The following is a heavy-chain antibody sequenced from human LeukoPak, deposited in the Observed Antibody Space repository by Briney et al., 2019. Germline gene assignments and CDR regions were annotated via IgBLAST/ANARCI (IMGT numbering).Heavy chain of an antibody. J-gene: IGHJ4*02. D-gene: IGHD3-22*01. V-gene: IGHV3-48*04. CDR3: ARKTSSAKYYYDSSGYPYPLDY. CDR2: IRSSGSTI. Sequence: PGGSLRLSCAASGFTFSSYSMNWVRRAPGKGLEWLPYIRSSGSTIYYADSVKGRFTISRDNAKNSLYLQMNSLRAEDTAVYYCARKTSSAKYYYDSSGYPYPLDYWGQGTLVTVSS. CDR1: GFTFSSYS.